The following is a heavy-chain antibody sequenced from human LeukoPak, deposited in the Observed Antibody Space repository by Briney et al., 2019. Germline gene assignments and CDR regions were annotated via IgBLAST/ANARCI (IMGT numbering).Heavy chain of an antibody. CDR3: ARDPRKYSSSWYGDYYMDV. Sequence: ASVKVSCKASGYTFTGYYMHWVRQAPGQGLEWMGRINPNSGGTNYAQKFQGRVTMTRDTSISTVYMELSSLISDDTAMYYCARDPRKYSSSWYGDYYMDVWGKGTTLTVSS. J-gene: IGHJ6*03. V-gene: IGHV1-2*06. CDR1: GYTFTGYY. CDR2: INPNSGGT. D-gene: IGHD6-13*01.